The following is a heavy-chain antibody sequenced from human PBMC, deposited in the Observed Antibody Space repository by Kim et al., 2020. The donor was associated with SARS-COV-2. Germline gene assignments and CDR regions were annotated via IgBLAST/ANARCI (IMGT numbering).Heavy chain of an antibody. J-gene: IGHJ6*02. D-gene: IGHD3-3*01. Sequence: GGSLRLSCAASVFTFSSYSMNWVRQAPGKGLEWVSSISSSSSYIYYADSVKGRFTISRDNAKNSLYLQMNSLRAEDTAVYYCARGAVKSLRYGMDVWGQGTTVTVSS. V-gene: IGHV3-21*01. CDR1: VFTFSSYS. CDR2: ISSSSSYI. CDR3: ARGAVKSLRYGMDV.